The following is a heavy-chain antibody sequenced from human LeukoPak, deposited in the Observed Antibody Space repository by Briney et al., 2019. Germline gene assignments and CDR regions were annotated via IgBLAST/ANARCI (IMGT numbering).Heavy chain of an antibody. CDR2: ISSSSSYI. CDR1: GFTFSSYS. V-gene: IGHV3-21*01. D-gene: IGHD3-22*01. CDR3: ARDAKYYYDSSGYYSIDY. Sequence: GGSLRLSCAASGFTFSSYSMNWVRQAPGKGLEWVSSISSSSSYIYYADSVKGRFTISRDHAKDALYLQMNSLRAEDTAVYYCARDAKYYYDSSGYYSIDYWGQGTLVTVSS. J-gene: IGHJ4*02.